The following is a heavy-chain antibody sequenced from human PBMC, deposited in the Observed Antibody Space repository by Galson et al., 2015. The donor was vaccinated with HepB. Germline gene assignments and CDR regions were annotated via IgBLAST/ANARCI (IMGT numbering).Heavy chain of an antibody. CDR2: IIPMFQIV. D-gene: IGHD1-1*01. V-gene: IGHV1-69*10. Sequence: SVKVSCKVSGGSFSNNSISWVRQAPGQGLEWIGGIIPMFQIVNYAQKLQGRVTITADKATSTAYMELRSLTSEDTAFYYCVRVNDGTNYYFHYWGQGTLVTVSS. J-gene: IGHJ4*01. CDR1: GGSFSNNS. CDR3: VRVNDGTNYYFHY.